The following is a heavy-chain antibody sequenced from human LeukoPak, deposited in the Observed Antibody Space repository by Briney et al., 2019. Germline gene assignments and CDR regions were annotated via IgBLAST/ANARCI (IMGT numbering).Heavy chain of an antibody. CDR1: GFTFSSYA. D-gene: IGHD6-19*01. CDR3: ARDGGSGWYYYYYYMDV. V-gene: IGHV3-23*01. Sequence: GGSLRLSCAASGFTFSSYAMSWVRQAPGKGLECISGFSGSGGSTYYADSVKGRFTISRDNSKNTLYLQMNSLRAEDTAVYYCARDGGSGWYYYYYYMDVWGKGTTVTVSS. J-gene: IGHJ6*03. CDR2: FSGSGGST.